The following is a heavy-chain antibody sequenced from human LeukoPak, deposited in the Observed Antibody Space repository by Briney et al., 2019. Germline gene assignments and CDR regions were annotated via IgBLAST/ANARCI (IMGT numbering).Heavy chain of an antibody. D-gene: IGHD7-27*01. J-gene: IGHJ4*02. CDR2: IYYSGST. V-gene: IGHV4-31*03. Sequence: SQTLSLTCTVSGGSISSGGYYWSWIRQHPGKGLEWIGYIYYSGSTYYNPSLKSRVTISVDTSKNQFSLKLSSVTAADTAVYYCARHPPPHTGDTFDYWGQGTLVTVSS. CDR3: ARHPPPHTGDTFDY. CDR1: GGSISSGGYY.